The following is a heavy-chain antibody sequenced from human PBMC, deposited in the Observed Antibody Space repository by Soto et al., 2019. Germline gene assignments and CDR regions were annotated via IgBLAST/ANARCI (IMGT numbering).Heavy chain of an antibody. V-gene: IGHV1-18*01. J-gene: IGHJ6*02. D-gene: IGHD3-16*01. CDR1: GYTFTSYG. CDR2: INGYNGNT. CDR3: ARMGDVPYYYYGMDV. Sequence: ASVKVSCKASGYTFTSYGISWVRQAPGQGLEWMGWINGYNGNTNHAQKLQGRVTMSTDTSTSTAYMELRSLRSDDSAAYYCARMGDVPYYYYGMDVWGQGTTVTVSS.